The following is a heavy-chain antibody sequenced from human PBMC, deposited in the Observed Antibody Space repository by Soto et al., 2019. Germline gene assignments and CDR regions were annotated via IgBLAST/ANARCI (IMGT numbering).Heavy chain of an antibody. D-gene: IGHD6-13*01. CDR1: GYTFTSYA. Sequence: QVQLVQSGAGVKKPGASVKVSCKASGYTFTSYAITWVRHAPGPGLEWMGWISSYNGNTNYAEKLQGRVPMTTDTSTNTVYLELRSPRSSVTAVYYCGTVGSRYSSSWYQGYWGQGTLVTVSS. CDR3: GTVGSRYSSSWYQGY. J-gene: IGHJ4*02. V-gene: IGHV1-18*01. CDR2: ISSYNGNT.